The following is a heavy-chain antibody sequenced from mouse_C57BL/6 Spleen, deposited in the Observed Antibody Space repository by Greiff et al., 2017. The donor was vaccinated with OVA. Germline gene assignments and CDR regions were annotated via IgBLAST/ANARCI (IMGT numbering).Heavy chain of an antibody. CDR3: ARGNYAYYFDY. Sequence: QVQLQQPGAELEKPGASVKLSCKASGYTFTSYWMQWVKQRPGQGLEWIGEIDPSDSYTNYNQKFKGKATLTVDTSSSTAYMQLSSLTSEDSAVYYCARGNYAYYFDYWGQGTTLTVSS. CDR1: GYTFTSYW. D-gene: IGHD2-1*01. V-gene: IGHV1-50*01. CDR2: IDPSDSYT. J-gene: IGHJ2*01.